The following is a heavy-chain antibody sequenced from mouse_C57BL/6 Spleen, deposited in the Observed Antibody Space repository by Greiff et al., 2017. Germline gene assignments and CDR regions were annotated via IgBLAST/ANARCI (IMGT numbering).Heavy chain of an antibody. CDR2: IYPGNSDT. CDR1: GYTFTSYW. J-gene: IGHJ4*01. D-gene: IGHD1-1*01. V-gene: IGHV1-5*01. CDR3: TRSVGSHYYAMDY. Sequence: EVQLQQSGTVLARPGASVKMSCKTSGYTFTSYWMHWVKQRPGQGLEWIGAIYPGNSDTSYNQKFKGKAKLTAVTSASTAYMELSSLTNEDSAVYYCTRSVGSHYYAMDYWGQGTSVTVSS.